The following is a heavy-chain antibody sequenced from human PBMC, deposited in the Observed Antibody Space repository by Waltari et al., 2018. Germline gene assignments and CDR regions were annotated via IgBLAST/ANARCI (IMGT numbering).Heavy chain of an antibody. CDR2: SDTNTGNP. J-gene: IGHJ5*02. Sequence: QVQLVQSGSELKKPGASVLVSCKASGYTFTSYAMHWVRQAPGQGLEWMGWSDTNTGNPTYAQGFTGRFVFSLDTSVSTAYLQISSLKAEDTAVYYWARARQGVIRTYNWFDPWGQGTLVTVSS. CDR3: ARARQGVIRTYNWFDP. V-gene: IGHV7-4-1*02. CDR1: GYTFTSYA. D-gene: IGHD3-10*01.